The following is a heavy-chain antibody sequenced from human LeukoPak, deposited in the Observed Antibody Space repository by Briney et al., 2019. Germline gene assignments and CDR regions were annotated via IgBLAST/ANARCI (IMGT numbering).Heavy chain of an antibody. J-gene: IGHJ4*02. CDR1: GGSISSSSYY. V-gene: IGHV4-39*01. CDR3: ASSRSLYYFDY. D-gene: IGHD2-15*01. Sequence: ASETLSLTCTVSGGSISSSSYYWGWIRQPPGKGLEWIGSIYYSGSTYYNPSLKSRVTISVDTSKNQFSLKLSSVTAADTAVYYCASSRSLYYFDYWGQGTLVTVSS. CDR2: IYYSGST.